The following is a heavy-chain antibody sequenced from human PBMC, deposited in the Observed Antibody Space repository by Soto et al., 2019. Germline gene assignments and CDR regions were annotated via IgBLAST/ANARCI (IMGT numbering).Heavy chain of an antibody. CDR3: ARSGEAYYDVLTGYYKGSWFDP. D-gene: IGHD3-9*01. J-gene: IGHJ5*02. Sequence: QVQLVQSGAEVGRTGSSVKVSCKASGGSFSYYAFSWVRQGPGPGLEWMGGIIPLFGTTKYAQTFQGRVTITADESTKIVYMELSSLRSADTAVYYCARSGEAYYDVLTGYYKGSWFDPWGQGTLVTVSS. CDR2: IIPLFGTT. CDR1: GGSFSYYA. V-gene: IGHV1-69*01.